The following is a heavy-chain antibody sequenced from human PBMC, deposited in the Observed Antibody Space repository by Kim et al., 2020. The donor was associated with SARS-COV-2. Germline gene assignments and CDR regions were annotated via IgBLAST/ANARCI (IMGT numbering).Heavy chain of an antibody. CDR1: GFTFSSYA. Sequence: GGSLRLSCAASGFTFSSYAMSWVRQAPGKGLEWVSAISGSGGSTYYADSVKGRFTISRDNSKNTLYLQMNSLRAEDTAVYYCAKDSRAVLWFGELLPIDYWGQGTLVTVSS. D-gene: IGHD3-10*01. V-gene: IGHV3-23*01. CDR3: AKDSRAVLWFGELLPIDY. CDR2: ISGSGGST. J-gene: IGHJ4*02.